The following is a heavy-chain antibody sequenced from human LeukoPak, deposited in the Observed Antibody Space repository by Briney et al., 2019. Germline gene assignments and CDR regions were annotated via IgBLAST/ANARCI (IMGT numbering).Heavy chain of an antibody. CDR3: ARDSDRGGLGLRVVPLDY. D-gene: IGHD2-2*01. CDR1: GGTFISYA. CDR2: IIPIFGTA. J-gene: IGHJ4*02. Sequence: SVKVSCKASGGTFISYAISWVRQAPGQGLEWMGGIIPIFGTANYAQKFQGRVTITADESTSTAYMELSSLRSEDTAVYYCARDSDRGGLGLRVVPLDYWGQGTLVTVSS. V-gene: IGHV1-69*13.